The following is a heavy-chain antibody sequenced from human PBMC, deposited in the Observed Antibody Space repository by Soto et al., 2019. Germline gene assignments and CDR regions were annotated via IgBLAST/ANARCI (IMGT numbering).Heavy chain of an antibody. CDR3: ARRNVRVVTSFSWFDP. J-gene: IGHJ5*02. D-gene: IGHD3-10*02. Sequence: GESLKISCTGSGYSFSTYWIAWVCQMPGKGLEWMGIIYPGDSDTRYSPSFQGQVTISADTSTKTAYLQWSSLRASDTAIYYCARRNVRVVTSFSWFDPWGPGTLVIVSS. CDR2: IYPGDSDT. V-gene: IGHV5-51*01. CDR1: GYSFSTYW.